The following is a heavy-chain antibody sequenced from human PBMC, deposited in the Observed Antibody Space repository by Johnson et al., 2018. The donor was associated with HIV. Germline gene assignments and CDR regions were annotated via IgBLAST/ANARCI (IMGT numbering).Heavy chain of an antibody. CDR1: GFTFSSYA. Sequence: QVLLVESGGGVVQPGRSLRLSCAASGFTFSSYAMHCVRQAPGKRLEWVAVISYDASNKYYADSVMGRFTISRDNSKNTLYLQMNSLRAEDTAVYYCARDLNRYYYGSVKAFDIWGQGTMVTVSS. CDR2: ISYDASNK. J-gene: IGHJ3*02. V-gene: IGHV3-30*04. D-gene: IGHD3-10*01. CDR3: ARDLNRYYYGSVKAFDI.